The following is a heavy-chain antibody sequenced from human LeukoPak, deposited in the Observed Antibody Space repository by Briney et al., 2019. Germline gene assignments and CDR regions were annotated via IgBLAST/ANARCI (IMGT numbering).Heavy chain of an antibody. J-gene: IGHJ4*02. CDR2: IYYSGST. CDR3: ARGYYYGSGSYDY. Sequence: PSETLSLTCTVSGGSVSSYYWSWIRQPPGKGLEWSGYIYYSGSTNYNPSLKSRVTISVDTSKNQFSLKLSSVTAADTAVYYCARGYYYGSGSYDYWGQGTLVTVSS. D-gene: IGHD3-10*01. V-gene: IGHV4-59*02. CDR1: GGSVSSYY.